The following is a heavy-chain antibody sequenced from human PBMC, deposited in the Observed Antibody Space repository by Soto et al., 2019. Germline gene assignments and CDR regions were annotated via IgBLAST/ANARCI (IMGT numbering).Heavy chain of an antibody. CDR3: ARGPGIWTSFYF. CDR1: GDTFSSYS. D-gene: IGHD3-3*01. V-gene: IGHV1-69*01. CDR2: IIPIFAKP. J-gene: IGHJ3*01. Sequence: QVQLIQSGAELKRPGSSVKVSCKASGDTFSSYSITWLRQAPGQRLEWMGGIIPIFAKPTYAQKFQGRVAITADDSTITVYMELTSLTSEDTAVYYCARGPGIWTSFYFWGQGTPLFVSS.